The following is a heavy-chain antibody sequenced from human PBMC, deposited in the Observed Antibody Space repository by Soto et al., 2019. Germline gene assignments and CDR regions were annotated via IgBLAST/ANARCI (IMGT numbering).Heavy chain of an antibody. CDR3: GRDLASIREY. Sequence: QVQLVQSGAEVKKPGASVKVSCKASGYSFTTYGISWVRQAPGQGLEGMGSISTSNRDIVYAQKFQGRVTMTTDTSTSTAYMEVRSLRSDDTPVYYCGRDLASIREYWGQGTLVTVSS. D-gene: IGHD1-26*01. CDR1: GYSFTTYG. CDR2: ISTSNRDI. V-gene: IGHV1-18*01. J-gene: IGHJ4*02.